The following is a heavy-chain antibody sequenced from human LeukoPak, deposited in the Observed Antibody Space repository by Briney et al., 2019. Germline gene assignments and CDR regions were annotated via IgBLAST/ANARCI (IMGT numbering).Heavy chain of an antibody. Sequence: PSETLSLTYSVSGVSISSGSNSWGWIRQPPGKTLEGIGEINHSGSTNYNPSLKSRVTISVDTSKNQFSLKLSSVTAADTAVYYCARALTMVRGWSRHWFDPWGQGTLVTVSS. J-gene: IGHJ5*02. D-gene: IGHD3-10*01. CDR2: INHSGST. CDR3: ARALTMVRGWSRHWFDP. CDR1: GVSISSGSNS. V-gene: IGHV4-39*07.